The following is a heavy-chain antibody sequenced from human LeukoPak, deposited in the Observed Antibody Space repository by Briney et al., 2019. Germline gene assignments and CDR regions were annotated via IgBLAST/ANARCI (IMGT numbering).Heavy chain of an antibody. J-gene: IGHJ2*01. CDR2: IYHSGST. D-gene: IGHD2-2*02. V-gene: IGHV4-38-2*02. Sequence: SETLPLTCTVSGYSISSGYYWGWIRQPPGKGLEWIGSIYHSGSTYYNPSLKSRVTISVDTSKDQFSLKLSSVTAADTAVYYCARVYCSSTSCYTLSWYFDLWGRGTLVTVSS. CDR1: GYSISSGYY. CDR3: ARVYCSSTSCYTLSWYFDL.